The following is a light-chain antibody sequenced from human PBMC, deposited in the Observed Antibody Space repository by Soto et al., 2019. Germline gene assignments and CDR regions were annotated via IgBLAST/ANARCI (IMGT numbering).Light chain of an antibody. V-gene: IGKV1-5*01. CDR2: DAS. CDR1: QNIIRD. Sequence: DVRMTQSPVTLSATVGDRVTITCRARQNIIRDLAWHQQKPGKAPKLLIYDASSLASGVPSRFSGSGSGTEFTLTISSLQPDDFATYYCQQYNSYWTFGQGTKVEIK. J-gene: IGKJ1*01. CDR3: QQYNSYWT.